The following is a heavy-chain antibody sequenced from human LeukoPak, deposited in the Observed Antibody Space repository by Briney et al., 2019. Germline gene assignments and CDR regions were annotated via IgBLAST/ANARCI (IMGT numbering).Heavy chain of an antibody. CDR2: ISGSGGST. J-gene: IGHJ1*01. CDR3: AKDGSPVGGDYASIYFQH. Sequence: GGSLRLSCAASGFTFSSYVMHWVRQAPGKGLEYVSGISGSGGSTYYADSVKGRFTISRDNSKNTLYLQMNSLRAEDTAVYYCAKDGSPVGGDYASIYFQHWGQGTLVTVSS. V-gene: IGHV3-23*01. D-gene: IGHD4-17*01. CDR1: GFTFSSYV.